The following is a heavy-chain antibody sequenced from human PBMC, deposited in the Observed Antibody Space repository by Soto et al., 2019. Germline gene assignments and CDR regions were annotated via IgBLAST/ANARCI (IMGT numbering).Heavy chain of an antibody. CDR1: GVTFSSYA. J-gene: IGHJ3*02. CDR2: ISYGGSNK. D-gene: IGHD5-18*01. V-gene: IGHV3-30-3*01. Sequence: GGSLRLSCAASGVTFSSYAMHWVRQAPGKGLEWVAVISYGGSNKYYADSVKGRFTISRDNSKNTLYLQMNSLRAEDTAVYYCAREGAMVDDAFDICGQGPMVPV. CDR3: AREGAMVDDAFDI.